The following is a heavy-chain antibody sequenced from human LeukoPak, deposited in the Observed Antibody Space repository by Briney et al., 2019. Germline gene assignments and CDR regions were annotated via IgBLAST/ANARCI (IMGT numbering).Heavy chain of an antibody. V-gene: IGHV4-39*01. J-gene: IGHJ4*02. CDR3: ARLRPSSSWFRFDY. D-gene: IGHD6-13*01. CDR1: GGSISSGNSF. Sequence: SETLSLTCTVSGGSISSGNSFWGWIRQPPGKGLEWIVTIYYSGSTYYNPSLKSRVTISVDTSKNQFSLKLSSVTAADTAVYYCARLRPSSSWFRFDYWGQGTLVTVSS. CDR2: IYYSGST.